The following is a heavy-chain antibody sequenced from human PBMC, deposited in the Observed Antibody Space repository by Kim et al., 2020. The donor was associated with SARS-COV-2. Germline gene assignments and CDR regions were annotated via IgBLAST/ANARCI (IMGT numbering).Heavy chain of an antibody. V-gene: IGHV4-31*03. CDR2: IYYSGST. D-gene: IGHD5-12*01. J-gene: IGHJ5*02. CDR1: GGSISSGGYY. CDR3: ARGGGGYDSLAKANPDNWFDP. Sequence: SETLSLTCTVSGGSISSGGYYWSWIRQHPGKGLEWIGYIYYSGSTYYNPSLKSRVTISVDTSKNQFSLKLSSVTAADTAVYYCARGGGGYDSLAKANPDNWFDPWGQGTLVTVSS.